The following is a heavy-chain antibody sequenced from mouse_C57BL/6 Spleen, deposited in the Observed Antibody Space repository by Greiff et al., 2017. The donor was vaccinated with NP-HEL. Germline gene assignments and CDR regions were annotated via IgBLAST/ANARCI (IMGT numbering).Heavy chain of an antibody. CDR3: ARSSPYYDGSSYYFDY. V-gene: IGHV1-69*01. Sequence: QVHVKQPGAELVMPGASVKLSCKASGYTFTSYWMHWVKQRPGQGLEWIGEIDPSDSYTNYNQKFKGKSTLTVDKSSSTAYMQLSSLTSEDSAVYYWARSSPYYDGSSYYFDYWGQGTTLTVSS. D-gene: IGHD1-1*01. CDR2: IDPSDSYT. CDR1: GYTFTSYW. J-gene: IGHJ2*01.